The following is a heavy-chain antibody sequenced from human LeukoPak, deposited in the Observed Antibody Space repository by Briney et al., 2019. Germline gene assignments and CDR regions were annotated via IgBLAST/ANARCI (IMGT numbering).Heavy chain of an antibody. CDR2: LSGSGTNT. D-gene: IGHD5-24*01. CDR3: ARIPHVEMPLLDI. J-gene: IGHJ3*02. V-gene: IGHV3-21*01. CDR1: GFTFSTFP. Sequence: GSLRLSCAASGFTFSTFPMSWVRQAPGKGLDWVSTLSGSGTNTYYADSVKGRFTISRDNAKNSLYLQMNSLRAEDTAVYYCARIPHVEMPLLDIWGQGTMVTVSS.